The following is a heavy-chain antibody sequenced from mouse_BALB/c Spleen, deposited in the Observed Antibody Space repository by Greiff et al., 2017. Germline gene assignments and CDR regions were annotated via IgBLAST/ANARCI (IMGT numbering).Heavy chain of an antibody. CDR1: GYSITSDYA. V-gene: IGHV3-2*02. CDR2: ISYSGST. CDR3: ARWGNPLYAMDY. D-gene: IGHD2-1*01. Sequence: EVKLMESGPGLVKPSQSLSLTCTVTGYSITSDYAWNWIRQFPGNKLEWMGYISYSGSTSYNPSLKSRISITRDTSKNQFFLQLNSVTTEDTATYYCARWGNPLYAMDYWGQVTSVTVSS. J-gene: IGHJ4*01.